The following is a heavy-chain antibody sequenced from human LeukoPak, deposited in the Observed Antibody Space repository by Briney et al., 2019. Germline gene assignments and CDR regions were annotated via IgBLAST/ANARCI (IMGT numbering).Heavy chain of an antibody. J-gene: IGHJ4*02. D-gene: IGHD6-13*01. CDR3: AKHIRRGSNWPFDY. CDR1: GYTFTGYY. CDR2: MNPKSGGT. Sequence: ASVKVSCKASGYTFTGYYVHWVRQAPGQGLEWMGWMNPKSGGTNYAQKFEARVTMNRDTSISTAYMELSRLRFDDTAVYYCAKHIRRGSNWPFDYWGQGTLVTVSS. V-gene: IGHV1-2*02.